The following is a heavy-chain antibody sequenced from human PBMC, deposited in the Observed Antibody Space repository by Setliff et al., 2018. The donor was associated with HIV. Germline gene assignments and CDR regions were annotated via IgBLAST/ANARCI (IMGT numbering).Heavy chain of an antibody. Sequence: LSLTCTVSGGSISSSSYYWGWIRQPPGKGLEWIGSIYYSGSTYYNPSLKSRVTISVDTSKNQFSLKLSSVTAADTAVYYCASHRSYYNFWSGYQDAFDIWGQGTMVTVSS. CDR3: ASHRSYYNFWSGYQDAFDI. CDR1: GGSISSSSYY. D-gene: IGHD3-3*01. V-gene: IGHV4-39*01. CDR2: IYYSGST. J-gene: IGHJ3*02.